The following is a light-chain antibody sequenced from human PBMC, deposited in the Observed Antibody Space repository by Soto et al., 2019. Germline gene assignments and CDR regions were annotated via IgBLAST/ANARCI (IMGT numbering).Light chain of an antibody. CDR2: DAS. J-gene: IGKJ2*01. CDR1: QSVGSY. V-gene: IGKV3-11*01. CDR3: QQRYDWPVT. Sequence: EIVLTQSPVTLSLSPGERATLSCRASQSVGSYLAWYQQKPGQAPRLLIYDASNRATGIPARFSGSGSGTDFTLIISSLEPEDFAVYHCQQRYDWPVTFGQGTKLEIK.